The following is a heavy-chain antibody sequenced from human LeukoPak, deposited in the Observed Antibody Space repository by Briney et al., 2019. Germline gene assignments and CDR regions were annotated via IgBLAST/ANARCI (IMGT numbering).Heavy chain of an antibody. V-gene: IGHV4-59*12. CDR3: ARGGEAHYSYYYYYGMDV. Sequence: PSETLSLTCTVSGGSISSYYWSWIRQPPGKGLEWIGYIYYSGSTNYNPSLKSRVTMSVDTSKNQFSLKLSSVTAADTAVYYCARGGEAHYSYYYYYGMDVWGQGTTVTVSS. D-gene: IGHD2-21*01. CDR1: GGSISSYY. J-gene: IGHJ6*02. CDR2: IYYSGST.